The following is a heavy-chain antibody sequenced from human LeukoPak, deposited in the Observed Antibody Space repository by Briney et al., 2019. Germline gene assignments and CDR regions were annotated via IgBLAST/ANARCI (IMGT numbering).Heavy chain of an antibody. CDR1: GFTFSSYS. J-gene: IGHJ4*02. CDR3: AKVAYSSTHFDY. CDR2: ISYDGSNK. V-gene: IGHV3-30*18. Sequence: GGSLRLSCAASGFTFSSYSMNWVRQAPGKGLEWVAVISYDGSNKYYADSVKGRFTISRDNSKNTLYLQMNSLRAEDTAVYYCAKVAYSSTHFDYWGQGTLVTVSS. D-gene: IGHD6-13*01.